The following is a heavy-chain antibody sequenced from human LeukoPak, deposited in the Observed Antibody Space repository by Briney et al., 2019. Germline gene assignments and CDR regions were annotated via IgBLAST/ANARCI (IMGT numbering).Heavy chain of an antibody. V-gene: IGHV3-23*01. CDR2: ISGSGGST. Sequence: LTGGSLRLSCAASGFTFSSYAMSWVRQAPGKGLEWVSAISGSGGSTYYADSVKGRFTISRDNSKNTLYLQMNSLRAEDTAVYYCAKPIRSSSYYFDYWGQGTLVTVSS. CDR3: AKPIRSSSYYFDY. CDR1: GFTFSSYA. D-gene: IGHD6-6*01. J-gene: IGHJ4*02.